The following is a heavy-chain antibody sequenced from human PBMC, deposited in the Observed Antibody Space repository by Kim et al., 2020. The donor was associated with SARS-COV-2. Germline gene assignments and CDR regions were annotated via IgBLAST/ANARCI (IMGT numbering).Heavy chain of an antibody. CDR3: ARGYGSGSPYGMDV. J-gene: IGHJ6*02. V-gene: IGHV4-30-2*01. D-gene: IGHD3-10*01. Sequence: NPVLKGRVTISVERSNNNFSLKLSSVTAADTAVYYCARGYGSGSPYGMDVWGQGTTVTVSS.